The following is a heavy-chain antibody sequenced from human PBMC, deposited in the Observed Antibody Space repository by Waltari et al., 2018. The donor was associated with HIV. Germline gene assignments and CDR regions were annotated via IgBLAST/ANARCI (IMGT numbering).Heavy chain of an antibody. CDR3: TRDFRY. CDR1: MVTVSNNF. D-gene: IGHD2-15*01. Sequence: EVRLVESGGGLIQPGGSLRLSCAASMVTVSNNFMSWVRPAPGKGLGWVSVMCDGHKTHYSDPVKGRFAISRDNSKNELYLQMNSLRVEDTAMYYCTRDFRYWGQGTLVTVSS. J-gene: IGHJ4*02. V-gene: IGHV3-53*01. CDR2: MCDGHKT.